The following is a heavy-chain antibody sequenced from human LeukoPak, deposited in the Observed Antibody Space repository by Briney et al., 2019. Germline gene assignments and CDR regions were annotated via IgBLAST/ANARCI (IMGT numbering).Heavy chain of an antibody. CDR1: GGTFSSYA. Sequence: SVKVSCKASGGTFSSYAISWVRQAPGQGLEWMGGIIPIFGTADYAQKFQGRVTITADKSTSTAYMELSSLRSEDTAVYYCARGRSSGWDHYYYYYMDVWGKGTTVTVSS. CDR3: ARGRSSGWDHYYYYYMDV. V-gene: IGHV1-69*06. J-gene: IGHJ6*03. CDR2: IIPIFGTA. D-gene: IGHD6-19*01.